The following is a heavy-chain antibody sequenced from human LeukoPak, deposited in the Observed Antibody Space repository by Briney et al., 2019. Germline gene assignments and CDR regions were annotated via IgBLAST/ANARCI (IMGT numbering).Heavy chain of an antibody. CDR2: IRYDGSNK. D-gene: IGHD3-9*01. J-gene: IGHJ6*03. V-gene: IGHV3-30*02. CDR3: AREGNDILTGYFYYYYYYMDV. Sequence: PGGSLRLSCAASGFTFSSYWMHWVRQAPGKGLEWVAFIRYDGSNKFYPDSVKGRFTISRDNAKNSLYLQMNSLRAEDTAVYYCAREGNDILTGYFYYYYYYMDVWGKGTTVTISS. CDR1: GFTFSSYW.